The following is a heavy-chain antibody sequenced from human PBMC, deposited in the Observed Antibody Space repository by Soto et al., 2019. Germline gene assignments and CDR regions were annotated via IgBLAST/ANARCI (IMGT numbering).Heavy chain of an antibody. Sequence: GASVKVSCKASGYTFTSYDINWVRQATGQGLEWMGWMNPNSANTGYAQKFQGRVTMTRNTSISTAYMELSSLRSDDTAVYYCARGDYYDSSGYFDYWGQGTLVTVSS. CDR2: MNPNSANT. D-gene: IGHD3-22*01. CDR3: ARGDYYDSSGYFDY. J-gene: IGHJ4*02. CDR1: GYTFTSYD. V-gene: IGHV1-8*01.